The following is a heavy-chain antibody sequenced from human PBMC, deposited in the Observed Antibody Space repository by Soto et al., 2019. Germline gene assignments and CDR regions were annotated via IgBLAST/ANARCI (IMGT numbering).Heavy chain of an antibody. J-gene: IGHJ4*02. CDR1: GFTFSSYA. CDR3: ARGPRIVVVPAAISRYFDWLPFDY. CDR2: ISYDGSNK. V-gene: IGHV3-30-3*01. D-gene: IGHD2-2*01. Sequence: PGGSLRLSCAASGFTFSSYAVHWVRQAPGKGLEWVAVISYDGSNKYYADSVKGRFTISRDNSKNTLYLQMNSLRAEDTAVYYCARGPRIVVVPAAISRYFDWLPFDYWGQGTLVTVSS.